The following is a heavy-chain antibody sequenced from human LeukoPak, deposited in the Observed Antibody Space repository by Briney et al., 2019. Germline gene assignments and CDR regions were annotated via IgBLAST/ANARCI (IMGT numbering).Heavy chain of an antibody. Sequence: GGSLRLSCAASGFKFYDHGMSWVRQVPGKGLEWVSGLNWNGGRTGYADSVNGRFTISRDNAKNSLYLQMNSLRAEDTAFYYCAKDRSFIGLDIWGQGTMVIVSS. V-gene: IGHV3-20*04. CDR3: AKDRSFIGLDI. J-gene: IGHJ3*02. CDR1: GFKFYDHG. D-gene: IGHD1-26*01. CDR2: LNWNGGRT.